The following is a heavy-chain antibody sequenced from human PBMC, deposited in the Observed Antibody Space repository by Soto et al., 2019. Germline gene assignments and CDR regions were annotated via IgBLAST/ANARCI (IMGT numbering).Heavy chain of an antibody. D-gene: IGHD4-17*01. Sequence: SETLSLTCAVSGGSISSGGYSWSWIRQPPGKGLEWIGYIYHSGTTYYNPSLKSRVTISVDRSKNQFSLMLSSVTAADTAVYYCARAHYGDYGYGMDVWGQGTTVTVSS. CDR1: GGSISSGGYS. V-gene: IGHV4-30-2*01. CDR3: ARAHYGDYGYGMDV. CDR2: IYHSGTT. J-gene: IGHJ6*02.